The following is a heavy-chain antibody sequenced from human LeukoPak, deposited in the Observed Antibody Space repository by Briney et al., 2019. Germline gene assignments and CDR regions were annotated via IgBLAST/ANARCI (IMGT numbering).Heavy chain of an antibody. CDR3: ARESRPGLRFLGWPNDC. Sequence: PGRSLRLSCAASGFTLSFYTMHWVRQTPGKGLEWVAVVSYDGSNKSYADSVKGRFTISRDNSKNTVYLQMDSLRTEDAAVYYCARESRPGLRFLGWPNDCWGQGTLVTVSS. V-gene: IGHV3-30-3*01. D-gene: IGHD3-3*01. J-gene: IGHJ4*02. CDR1: GFTLSFYT. CDR2: VSYDGSNK.